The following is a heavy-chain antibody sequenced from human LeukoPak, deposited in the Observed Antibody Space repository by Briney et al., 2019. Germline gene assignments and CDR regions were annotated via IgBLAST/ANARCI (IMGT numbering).Heavy chain of an antibody. CDR3: ARLIVGAIDS. J-gene: IGHJ4*02. D-gene: IGHD1-26*01. CDR1: GFTFSRYW. V-gene: IGHV3-7*01. Sequence: PGGSLRLSCAASGFTFSRYWMSWVCQAPGKGLEWVANIKQDGSEKYYVDSVKGRFTISRDNAKNSLYLQMNSLRAEDTAVYYCARLIVGAIDSWGQGTLVTVSS. CDR2: IKQDGSEK.